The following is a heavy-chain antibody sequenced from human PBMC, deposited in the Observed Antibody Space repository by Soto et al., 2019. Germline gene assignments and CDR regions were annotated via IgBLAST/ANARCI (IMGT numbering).Heavy chain of an antibody. J-gene: IGHJ4*02. Sequence: PSETLSLTCTVFGGSIISYYFSWIRQPPGRGLEWIGYIYYSGTTNYNPSLKSRVTISVDTSKNQFSLKLSSMTAADTAVYYCARHRYGDYHDYWGQGTLVTVSS. CDR1: GGSIISYY. V-gene: IGHV4-59*01. CDR2: IYYSGTT. CDR3: ARHRYGDYHDY. D-gene: IGHD4-17*01.